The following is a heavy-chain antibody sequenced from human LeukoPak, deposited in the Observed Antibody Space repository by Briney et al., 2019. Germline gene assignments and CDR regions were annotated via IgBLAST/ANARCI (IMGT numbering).Heavy chain of an antibody. CDR2: IYTSGST. D-gene: IGHD1-26*01. Sequence: SETLSLTCTVSGASISSYYWTWIRQPAGEGLEWIGRIYTSGSTNYNPSLKSRVTMSVDTSKNQFSLKLSSVTAADTAVYYCARARGGSGSYGDFDYWGQATLVTVSS. CDR3: ARARGGSGSYGDFDY. CDR1: GASISSYY. V-gene: IGHV4-4*07. J-gene: IGHJ4*02.